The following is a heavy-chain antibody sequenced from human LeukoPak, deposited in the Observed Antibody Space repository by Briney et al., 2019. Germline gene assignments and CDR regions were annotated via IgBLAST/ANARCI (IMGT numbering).Heavy chain of an antibody. V-gene: IGHV1-18*01. CDR3: AREGYSGYDSNWFDP. CDR1: GYTFTSYG. Sequence: GASVKVSCEASGYTFTSYGISWVRQAPGQGLEWMGWISAYNGNTNYAQKLQGRVTMTTDTSTSTAYMELRSLRSDDTAVYYCAREGYSGYDSNWFDPWGQGTLVTVSS. CDR2: ISAYNGNT. D-gene: IGHD5-12*01. J-gene: IGHJ5*02.